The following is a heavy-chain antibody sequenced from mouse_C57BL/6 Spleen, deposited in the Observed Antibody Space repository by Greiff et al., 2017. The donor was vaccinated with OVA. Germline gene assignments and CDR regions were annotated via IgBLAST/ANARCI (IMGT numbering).Heavy chain of an antibody. D-gene: IGHD3-2*02. CDR2: INPNNGGT. V-gene: IGHV1-18*01. CDR3: ARREGRQLRPHYYAMDY. J-gene: IGHJ4*01. CDR1: GYTFTDYN. Sequence: VQLQQSGPELVKPGASVKIPCKASGYTFTDYNMDWVKQSHGKSLEWIGDINPNNGGTIYNQKFKGKATLTVDKSSSTAYMELRSLTSEDTAVYYCARREGRQLRPHYYAMDYWGQGTTVTVSS.